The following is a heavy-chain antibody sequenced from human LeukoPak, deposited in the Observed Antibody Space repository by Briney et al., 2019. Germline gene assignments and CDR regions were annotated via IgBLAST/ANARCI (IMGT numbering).Heavy chain of an antibody. CDR1: GFTFSSYG. Sequence: GRSLRLSCAASGFTFSSYGMHWVRQAPGKGLEWVAVISYDGSNKYYADSVKGQFTISRDNSKNTLYLQMNSLRAEDTAVYYCAKDGSTIFGVGPLYWGQGTLVTVSS. D-gene: IGHD3-3*01. CDR2: ISYDGSNK. CDR3: AKDGSTIFGVGPLY. V-gene: IGHV3-30*18. J-gene: IGHJ4*02.